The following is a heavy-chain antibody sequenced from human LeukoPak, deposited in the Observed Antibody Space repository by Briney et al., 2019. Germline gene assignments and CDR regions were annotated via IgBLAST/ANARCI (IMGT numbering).Heavy chain of an antibody. D-gene: IGHD3-3*01. J-gene: IGHJ3*02. CDR2: ISAYNGNT. CDR1: GYTFTSYG. CDR3: ARDDFWSDADDAFDI. Sequence: ASVKVSCKASGYTFTSYGISWVRQAPGQGLEWMGWISAYNGNTNYAQKLQGRVTMATDTSTSAAYMELRSLRSDDTAVYYCARDDFWSDADDAFDIWGQGTMVTVSS. V-gene: IGHV1-18*01.